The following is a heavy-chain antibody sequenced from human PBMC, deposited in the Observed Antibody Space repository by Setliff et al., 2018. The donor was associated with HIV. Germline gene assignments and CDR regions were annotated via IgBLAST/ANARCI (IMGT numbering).Heavy chain of an antibody. V-gene: IGHV4-39*01. D-gene: IGHD3-3*01. J-gene: IGHJ5*02. CDR1: GGSISSSSYY. Sequence: LSLTCTVSGGSISSSSYYWGWIRQPPGKGLEWIGHIYYSGSTYYNPSLKSRVTISVDTSKNQFSLKLSSVTAADTAMYYCARRLSGPQGWLLSNWFDPWGQGTLVTVSS. CDR2: IYYSGST. CDR3: ARRLSGPQGWLLSNWFDP.